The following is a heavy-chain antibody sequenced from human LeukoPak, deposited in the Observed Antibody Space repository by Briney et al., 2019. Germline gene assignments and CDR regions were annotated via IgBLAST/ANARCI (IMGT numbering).Heavy chain of an antibody. V-gene: IGHV3-66*01. CDR2: LYGNGDT. CDR1: GLIVGSDC. CDR3: VSVYNNGWYVDY. Sequence: GGSLRLSCGVSGLIVGSDCVSWVRQTPGKGLEWVSVLYGNGDTYYADSVKGKFTISRDTSKNTVYLQMHSLRVDDTSVYYCVSVYNNGWYVDYWGQGTLLTVSS. J-gene: IGHJ4*02. D-gene: IGHD6-25*01.